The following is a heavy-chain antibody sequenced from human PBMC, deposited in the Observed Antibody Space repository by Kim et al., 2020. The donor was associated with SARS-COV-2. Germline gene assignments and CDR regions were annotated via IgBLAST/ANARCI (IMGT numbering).Heavy chain of an antibody. CDR1: GDSVSSNSAT. D-gene: IGHD6-19*01. CDR2: TYYRSKFYN. J-gene: IGHJ2*01. CDR3: AREFRGSGWSLDL. V-gene: IGHV6-1*01. Sequence: SETLSLTCAISGDSVSSNSATWNWIRQSPSRGPEWLGRTYYRSKFYNDYAVSVQSRITINPDTSKNQFSLQLNSVTPEDTAMYYCAREFRGSGWSLDLWGRGTLVTVSS.